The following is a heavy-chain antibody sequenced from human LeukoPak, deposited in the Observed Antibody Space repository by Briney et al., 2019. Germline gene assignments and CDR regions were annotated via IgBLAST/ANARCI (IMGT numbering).Heavy chain of an antibody. CDR2: ISYDGSNK. Sequence: GRSLRLSCAASGFTFSSYAMHWVRQAPGKGLEWVAVISYDGSNKYYADSVKGRFTISRDNSKNTLYLQMNSLRAEDTAVYYCARPTAMVAAYFDYWGQGTLVTVSS. J-gene: IGHJ4*02. CDR3: ARPTAMVAAYFDY. V-gene: IGHV3-30-3*01. CDR1: GFTFSSYA. D-gene: IGHD5-18*01.